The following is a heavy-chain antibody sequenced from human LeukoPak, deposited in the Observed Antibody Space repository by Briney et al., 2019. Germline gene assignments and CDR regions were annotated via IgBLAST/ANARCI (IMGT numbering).Heavy chain of an antibody. CDR2: ISAYNGNT. CDR3: ARRGFDYYDFWSGYLDGPDWFDP. J-gene: IGHJ5*02. CDR1: GYTFTSYG. V-gene: IGHV1-18*01. D-gene: IGHD3-3*01. Sequence: EASVKVSCKASGYTFTSYGISWVRQAPGQGLEWMGWISAYNGNTNYAQKLQGRVTMTTDTSTSTAYMELRSLRSDDTAVYYCARRGFDYYDFWSGYLDGPDWFDPWGQGTLVTVSS.